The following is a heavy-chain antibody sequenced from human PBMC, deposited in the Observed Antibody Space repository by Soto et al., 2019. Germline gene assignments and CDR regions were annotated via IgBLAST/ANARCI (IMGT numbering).Heavy chain of an antibody. Sequence: GGSLRLSCAASGFTFSNAWMSWVRQAPGKGLEWVGRIKSKTDGGTTDYAAPVKGRFTISRDDSKNTLYLQMNSLKTEDTAVYYCTTARITMVRGVIRYIDYWGQGTLVTVSS. D-gene: IGHD3-10*01. V-gene: IGHV3-15*01. CDR1: GFTFSNAW. CDR3: TTARITMVRGVIRYIDY. J-gene: IGHJ4*02. CDR2: IKSKTDGGTT.